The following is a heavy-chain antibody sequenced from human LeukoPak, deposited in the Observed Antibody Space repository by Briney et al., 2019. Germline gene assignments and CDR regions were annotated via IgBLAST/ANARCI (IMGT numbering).Heavy chain of an antibody. CDR3: ASAYDSSGYYPF. Sequence: KPSETLSLTCAVYGGSFSGYYWSWIRQPPGKGLEWIGEINHSGSTNYNPSLKSRVTISVDTSKNQFSLKLSSVTAADTAVYYCASAYDSSGYYPFWGQGTRVTVSS. D-gene: IGHD3-22*01. J-gene: IGHJ4*02. V-gene: IGHV4-34*01. CDR2: INHSGST. CDR1: GGSFSGYY.